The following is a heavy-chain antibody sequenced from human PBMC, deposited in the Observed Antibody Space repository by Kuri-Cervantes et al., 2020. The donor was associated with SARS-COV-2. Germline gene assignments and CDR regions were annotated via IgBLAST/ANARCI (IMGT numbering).Heavy chain of an antibody. J-gene: IGHJ4*02. V-gene: IGHV3-43D*03. D-gene: IGHD1-1*01. Sequence: GGSLRLSCAASGFTFDDYAMHWVRQAPGKGLEWVSLISWDGGSTYYADSVKGRFTISRDDSKNTAYLQMNSLKTEDTAVYYCTTLIDYWGQGALVTVSS. CDR2: ISWDGGST. CDR3: TTLIDY. CDR1: GFTFDDYA.